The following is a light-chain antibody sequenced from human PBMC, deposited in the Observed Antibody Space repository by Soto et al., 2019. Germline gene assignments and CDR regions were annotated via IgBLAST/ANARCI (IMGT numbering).Light chain of an antibody. J-gene: IGKJ1*01. Sequence: AIQMTQSPSSLSASVGDRVTITCRASQDISDDVGWYQQTPGKAPKLLISGASRLQSGVPSRFSGSGSGAAFTLTITSLRPEDSATYYCLQNHNYPRTFGQGTMVDI. CDR1: QDISDD. CDR3: LQNHNYPRT. V-gene: IGKV1-6*01. CDR2: GAS.